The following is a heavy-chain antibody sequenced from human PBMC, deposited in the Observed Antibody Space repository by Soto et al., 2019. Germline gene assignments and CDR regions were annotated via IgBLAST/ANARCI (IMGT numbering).Heavy chain of an antibody. Sequence: VRLVESGGGVVQPGGSLRLSCAASGFSVSSTYINWVRQAPGNGLEWVSVISNGGDTHYADSVNGRFSLSRDISNNILQLQLTSLSAADTAVYYCARERRYCRGGSCSITGDAYDIWGQGTMVTVSS. CDR3: ARERRYCRGGSCSITGDAYDI. D-gene: IGHD2-15*01. J-gene: IGHJ3*02. CDR2: ISNGGDT. V-gene: IGHV3-66*01. CDR1: GFSVSSTY.